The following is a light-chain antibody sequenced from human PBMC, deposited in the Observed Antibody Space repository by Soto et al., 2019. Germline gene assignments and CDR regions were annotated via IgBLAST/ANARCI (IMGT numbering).Light chain of an antibody. V-gene: IGLV3-1*01. Sequence: SYELTQPPSVSVSPGQTASITCSGDKLGDKYACWYQQKPGQPPVLVIYQDSKRPSGIPERFSGSNSGNTATLTISGTQAMDEADYYCQAWDSSTYVFGTGTKV. CDR3: QAWDSSTYV. CDR1: KLGDKY. CDR2: QDS. J-gene: IGLJ1*01.